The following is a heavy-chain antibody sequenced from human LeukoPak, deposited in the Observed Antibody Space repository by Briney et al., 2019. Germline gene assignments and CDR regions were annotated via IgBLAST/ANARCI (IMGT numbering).Heavy chain of an antibody. J-gene: IGHJ6*02. CDR1: GGTFSSYA. D-gene: IGHD4-11*01. Sequence: SVKVSCKASGGTFSSYAISWVRPAPGQGLEWMGGIIPIFGTANYAQKFQGRVTITADESTSTAYMELSSLRSEDTAVYYCASTTVTPRHYYYYYGMDVWGQGTTVTVSS. V-gene: IGHV1-69*13. CDR2: IIPIFGTA. CDR3: ASTTVTPRHYYYYYGMDV.